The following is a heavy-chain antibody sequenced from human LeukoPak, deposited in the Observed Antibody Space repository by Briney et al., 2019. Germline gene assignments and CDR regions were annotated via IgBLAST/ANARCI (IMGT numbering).Heavy chain of an antibody. Sequence: ASVKVSCKASGHTFTDYYLHWVRQAPGQGLEWMGWINPNSGGTNYAQKFQGRVTMTRDTSVSTAYMELSGLTSDDTAVYYCARDGYTYGQVDYWGQGTQVTVSS. CDR2: INPNSGGT. CDR3: ARDGYTYGQVDY. J-gene: IGHJ4*02. CDR1: GHTFTDYY. D-gene: IGHD5-18*01. V-gene: IGHV1-2*02.